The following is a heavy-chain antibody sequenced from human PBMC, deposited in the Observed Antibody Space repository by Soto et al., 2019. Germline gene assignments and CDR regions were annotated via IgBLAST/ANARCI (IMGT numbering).Heavy chain of an antibody. Sequence: QVQLVESGGGVVQPGRSLRLSCAASGFTFSSYGMHWVRQAPGKGLEWEAVISYDGSNKYYADSVKGRFTISRDNSKNTLYLQMNSLRAEDTAVYYCAKDDVVVTAAMPPPGGMDVWGQGTTVTVSS. CDR3: AKDDVVVTAAMPPPGGMDV. V-gene: IGHV3-30*18. CDR2: ISYDGSNK. CDR1: GFTFSSYG. J-gene: IGHJ6*02. D-gene: IGHD2-2*01.